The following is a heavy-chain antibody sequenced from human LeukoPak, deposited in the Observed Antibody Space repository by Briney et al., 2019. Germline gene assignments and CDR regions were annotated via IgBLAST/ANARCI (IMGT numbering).Heavy chain of an antibody. CDR1: GFTFSSYG. CDR3: ATGNYNKPFDY. CDR2: IKSDGSST. J-gene: IGHJ4*02. D-gene: IGHD1-7*01. Sequence: GGSLRLSCAASGFTFSSYGMSWVRQAPGKGLVWVSRIKSDGSSTNYADSVKGRFTISRDNAKNTLYLQMNSLRAEDTAVYYCATGNYNKPFDYWGQGTLVTVSS. V-gene: IGHV3-74*01.